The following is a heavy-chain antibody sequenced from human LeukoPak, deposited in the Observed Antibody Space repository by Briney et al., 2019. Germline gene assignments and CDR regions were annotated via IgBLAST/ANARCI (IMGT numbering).Heavy chain of an antibody. Sequence: SETLSLTCTVSGGSISGYYWSWIRQPPGKGLEWIGYIYYSGSTNYNPSLKSRVTISVDTSKNQFSLKLSSVTAADTAVYYCARESGSSGYYYFDYWGQGTLVTVSS. CDR3: ARESGSSGYYYFDY. V-gene: IGHV4-59*01. D-gene: IGHD3-22*01. J-gene: IGHJ4*02. CDR1: GGSISGYY. CDR2: IYYSGST.